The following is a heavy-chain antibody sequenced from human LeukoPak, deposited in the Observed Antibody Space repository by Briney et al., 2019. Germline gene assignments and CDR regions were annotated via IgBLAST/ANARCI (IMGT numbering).Heavy chain of an antibody. CDR2: IGGSSSPV. V-gene: IGHV3-48*04. J-gene: IGHJ4*02. CDR3: ARDHDWAFDY. Sequence: GGSLRLSCEASGFTFSSYSMNWVCQAPGKGLEWVSYIGGSSSPVDYADSVKGRFTMSRDNTKNSLYLQMNGLRAEDTGVYYCARDHDWAFDYWGQGILVTVSS. CDR1: GFTFSSYS. D-gene: IGHD3-9*01.